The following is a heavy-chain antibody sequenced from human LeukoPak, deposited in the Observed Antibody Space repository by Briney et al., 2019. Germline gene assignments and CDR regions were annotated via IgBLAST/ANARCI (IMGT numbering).Heavy chain of an antibody. CDR3: ARDREVVPGTWNLEMDYFDY. CDR1: GASISGYY. J-gene: IGHJ4*02. Sequence: SETLSLTCTVSGASISGYYWSWIRQSAGKGLDWIGRIYSSGGTNYNPSLKSRLTMSVDTSKNQFSLKLTSVTAADTAVYYCARDREVVPGTWNLEMDYFDYWGQGTLVTVSS. V-gene: IGHV4-4*07. CDR2: IYSSGGT. D-gene: IGHD6-19*01.